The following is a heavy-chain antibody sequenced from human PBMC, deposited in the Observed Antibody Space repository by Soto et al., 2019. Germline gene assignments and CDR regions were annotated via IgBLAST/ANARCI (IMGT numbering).Heavy chain of an antibody. CDR2: IIPIFGTA. J-gene: IGHJ3*02. D-gene: IGHD5-18*01. Sequence: ASVKVSCKASGGTFSSYAISWVRHAPGQGLEWMGGIIPIFGTANYAQKFQGRVTITADESTSTAYMELSSLRSEDTAVYYCARGGYSYGPDPFDIWGQGTMVTVSS. V-gene: IGHV1-69*13. CDR3: ARGGYSYGPDPFDI. CDR1: GGTFSSYA.